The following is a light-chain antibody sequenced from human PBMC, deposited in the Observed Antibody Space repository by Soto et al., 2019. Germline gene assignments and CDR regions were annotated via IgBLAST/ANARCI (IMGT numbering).Light chain of an antibody. Sequence: QSVLTQPASVSGSPGQSITISCTGTGSDVGGYNYVSWYQQHPGKAPKLMIYDVSNRPSGVSNRFSGSKSGNTASLTISGLQAGDEADYYCSSYTSSTLYVFGTGTKVTVL. CDR2: DVS. V-gene: IGLV2-14*01. CDR3: SSYTSSTLYV. CDR1: GSDVGGYNY. J-gene: IGLJ1*01.